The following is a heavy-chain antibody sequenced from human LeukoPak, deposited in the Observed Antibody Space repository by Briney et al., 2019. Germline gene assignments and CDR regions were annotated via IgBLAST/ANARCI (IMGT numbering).Heavy chain of an antibody. Sequence: ASVKVSCKASGYTFTSYDINWVRRATGQGLEWMGWMNPNSGNTGYAQKFQGRITITRNTSIRTAYMELSSLRSEDTAVYYCARLFQRNELNYYDSSGYSLGYWGQGTLVTVSS. D-gene: IGHD3-22*01. V-gene: IGHV1-8*03. CDR2: MNPNSGNT. J-gene: IGHJ4*02. CDR1: GYTFTSYD. CDR3: ARLFQRNELNYYDSSGYSLGY.